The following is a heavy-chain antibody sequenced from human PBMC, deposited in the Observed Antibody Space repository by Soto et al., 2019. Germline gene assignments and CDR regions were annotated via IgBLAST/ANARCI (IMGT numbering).Heavy chain of an antibody. CDR3: ARDGGRYNWNPYDAFDI. J-gene: IGHJ3*02. CDR1: GGTFSSYA. D-gene: IGHD1-20*01. V-gene: IGHV1-69*01. Sequence: QVQLVQSGAEVKKPGSSVKVSCKASGGTFSSYAISWVRQAPGQGLEWMGGIITIFGTANYAQKFQGRVTITADESTSTAYMELSSLRSEDTAVYYCARDGGRYNWNPYDAFDIWGQGTMVTVSS. CDR2: IITIFGTA.